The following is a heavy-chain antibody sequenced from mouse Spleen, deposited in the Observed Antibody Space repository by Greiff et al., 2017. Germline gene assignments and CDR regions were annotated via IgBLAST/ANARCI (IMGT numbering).Heavy chain of an antibody. Sequence: EVKVVESGPGLVKPSQTVSLTCTVTGISITTGNYRWSWIRQFPGNKLEWIGYIYYSGTITYNPSLTSRTTITRDTSKNQFFLEMNSLTAEDTATYYCARDRFLGLGYFDYWGQGTTLTVSS. V-gene: IGHV3-5*02. D-gene: IGHD4-1*01. CDR1: GISITTGNYR. CDR2: IYYSGTI. CDR3: ARDRFLGLGYFDY. J-gene: IGHJ2*01.